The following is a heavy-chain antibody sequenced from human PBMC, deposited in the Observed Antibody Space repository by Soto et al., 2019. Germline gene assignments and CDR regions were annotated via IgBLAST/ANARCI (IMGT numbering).Heavy chain of an antibody. CDR1: GGTFRTES. Sequence: QVHLVQSGAEVKKPGSSVKVSCKYSGGTFRTESINWVRQAPGQGLEWMGGILPFFGTADYAPRLQGRVTITADGDMSTVNLELSSVSSRDTAVYFCASGPECGGDSDAFDVWGQGTMVTVSS. D-gene: IGHD2-21*01. CDR2: ILPFFGTA. J-gene: IGHJ3*01. V-gene: IGHV1-69*13. CDR3: ASGPECGGDSDAFDV.